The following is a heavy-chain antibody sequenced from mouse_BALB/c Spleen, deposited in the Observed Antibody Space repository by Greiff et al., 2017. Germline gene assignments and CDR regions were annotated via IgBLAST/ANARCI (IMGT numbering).Heavy chain of an antibody. V-gene: IGHV5-6-5*01. Sequence: EVQRVESGGGLVKPGGSLKLSCAASGFTFSSYAMSWVRQTPEKRLEWVASISSGGSTYYPDSVKGRFTISRDNARNILYLQMSSLRSEDTAMYYCARAADWMDYWGQGTSVTVSA. CDR1: GFTFSSYA. D-gene: IGHD6-1*01. J-gene: IGHJ4*01. CDR2: ISSGGST. CDR3: ARAADWMDY.